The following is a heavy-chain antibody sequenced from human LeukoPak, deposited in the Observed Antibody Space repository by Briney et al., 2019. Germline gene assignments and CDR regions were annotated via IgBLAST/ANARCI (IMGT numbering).Heavy chain of an antibody. CDR3: ARSRTPELRPRGGSWYFDL. CDR1: GYSFTSYG. CDR2: ISAYNGNT. Sequence: GASVKVSCKASGYSFTSYGISWVRQAPGQGLEWMGWISAYNGNTNYAQKLQGRVTMTTDTSASTAYMELRSLRSDDTAVYYCARSRTPELRPRGGSWYFDLWGRGTLVTVSS. D-gene: IGHD2-15*01. J-gene: IGHJ2*01. V-gene: IGHV1-18*01.